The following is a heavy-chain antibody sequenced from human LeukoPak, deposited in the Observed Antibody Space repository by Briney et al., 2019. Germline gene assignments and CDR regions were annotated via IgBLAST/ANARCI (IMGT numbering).Heavy chain of an antibody. CDR3: ARHYGSGSYEDWFDP. CDR2: IYYSGST. V-gene: IGHV4-39*07. J-gene: IGHJ5*02. Sequence: SETLSLTCTVSGGSISSSSYYWGWIRQPPGKGLEWIGSIYYSGSTHYNPSLKSRVTISVDTSKNQFSLKLSSVTAADTAVYYCARHYGSGSYEDWFDPWGQGTLVTVSS. D-gene: IGHD3-10*01. CDR1: GGSISSSSYY.